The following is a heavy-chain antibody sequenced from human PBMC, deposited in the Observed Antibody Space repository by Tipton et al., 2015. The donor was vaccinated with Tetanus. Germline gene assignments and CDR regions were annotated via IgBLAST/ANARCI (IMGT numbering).Heavy chain of an antibody. V-gene: IGHV4-59*08. Sequence: GLVKPSETLSLTCSVSGGSISSYYWSWIRQPPGKGLEWIGYIYYSGSTNYNPPLKSRVTTSVDTSKNQFSLKLSSVTAADTAVYYCARHSGSYPFDYWGQGTLVTVSS. J-gene: IGHJ4*02. CDR3: ARHSGSYPFDY. CDR1: GGSISSYY. CDR2: IYYSGST. D-gene: IGHD1-26*01.